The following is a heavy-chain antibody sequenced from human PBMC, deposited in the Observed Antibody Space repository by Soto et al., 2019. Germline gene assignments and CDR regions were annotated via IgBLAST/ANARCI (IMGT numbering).Heavy chain of an antibody. V-gene: IGHV3-7*01. Sequence: EVQLVESGGGLVQPGGSLRVSCAAAGFSFSDYWMTWVRQVPGKGLEWVANIKQDGSEKYYADSVKGRFTISRDNAKSALCVKLHSLRAEDTAVYYCARSSAGRTAASYYDYMDVWGKGTTFTVSS. J-gene: IGHJ6*03. CDR1: GFSFSDYW. CDR3: ARSSAGRTAASYYDYMDV. CDR2: IKQDGSEK. D-gene: IGHD2-2*01.